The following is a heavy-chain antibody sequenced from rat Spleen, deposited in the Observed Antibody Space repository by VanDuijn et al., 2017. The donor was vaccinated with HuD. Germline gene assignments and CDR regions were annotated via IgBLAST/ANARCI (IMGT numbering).Heavy chain of an antibody. D-gene: IGHD1-12*02. V-gene: IGHV5S10*01. CDR3: ARQDDGSYYNEDYFDY. CDR1: GFTFSDYN. Sequence: EVQLVESGGGLVQPGRSLKLSCAASGFTFSDYNMAWVRQAPKKGLEWGATIILDGSRTYYRDSVKGRFTVSRDNAKSTLYLQMDSLRSEDTATYYCARQDDGSYYNEDYFDYWGQGVMVTVSS. J-gene: IGHJ2*01. CDR2: IILDGSRT.